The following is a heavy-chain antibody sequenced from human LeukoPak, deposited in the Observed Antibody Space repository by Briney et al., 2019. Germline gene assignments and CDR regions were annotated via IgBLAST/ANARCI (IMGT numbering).Heavy chain of an antibody. CDR3: ARGRRYCTNGVCLWYFDL. CDR1: GGSFSGYY. V-gene: IGHV4-34*01. Sequence: SETLSLTCAVYGGSFSGYYWSWIRQPPGKGLEWIGEINHSGSTNYNPSLKSRVTISVDTSKNQFSLKLSSVTAADTAVYYCARGRRYCTNGVCLWYFDLWGRGTLVTVSS. D-gene: IGHD2-8*01. CDR2: INHSGST. J-gene: IGHJ2*01.